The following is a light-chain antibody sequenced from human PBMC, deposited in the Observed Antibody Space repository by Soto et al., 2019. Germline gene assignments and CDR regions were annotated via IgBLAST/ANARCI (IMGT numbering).Light chain of an antibody. CDR2: AAS. Sequence: DIQMTQAPSSVSASVEDRVTITCRASQGISSWLAWYQHKPGKAPKLLIYAASSLQSGVPSRFSGSGSGTDFTLTISSLQPEDFAVYYCQQYNSWPLTFGGGTKVEIK. J-gene: IGKJ4*01. CDR1: QGISSW. V-gene: IGKV1-12*01. CDR3: QQYNSWPLT.